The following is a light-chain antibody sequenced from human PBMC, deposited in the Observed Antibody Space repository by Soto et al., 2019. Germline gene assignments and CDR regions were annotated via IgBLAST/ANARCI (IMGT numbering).Light chain of an antibody. Sequence: EIVLTQSPGTLSLSPGERATLSCRASQSVSSSYLVWYQQKPGQAPRLLIYGASSRATGIPDRFSGSGSGTDFTLTISRLEPEDFAVYYCQQYGSSFTFGPGTKVD. CDR1: QSVSSSY. J-gene: IGKJ3*01. CDR2: GAS. CDR3: QQYGSSFT. V-gene: IGKV3-20*01.